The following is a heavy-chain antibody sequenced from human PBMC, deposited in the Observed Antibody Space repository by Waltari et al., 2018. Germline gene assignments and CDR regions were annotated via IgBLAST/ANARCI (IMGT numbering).Heavy chain of an antibody. J-gene: IGHJ4*02. CDR3: AREGISGSYNY. CDR2: IYYSGSS. V-gene: IGHV4-59*01. Sequence: QVQLQESGPGLVKPSETLSLTCTVSGGSISSYYWSWSWQPPGKGLEWSGYIYYSGSSDYTPSHKSRVTISVEPSKNQFALKLISVTAADTAVYYCAREGISGSYNYWGQGTLVTVSS. CDR1: GGSISSYY. D-gene: IGHD3-10*01.